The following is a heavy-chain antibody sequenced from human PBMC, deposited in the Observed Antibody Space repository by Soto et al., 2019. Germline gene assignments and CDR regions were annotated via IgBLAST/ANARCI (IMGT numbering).Heavy chain of an antibody. CDR2: INHSGST. J-gene: IGHJ6*02. CDR1: GGSFSGYY. CDR3: ARGDIVVVPAIGYYYYGMDV. V-gene: IGHV4-34*01. D-gene: IGHD2-2*01. Sequence: SETLSLTCAVYGGSFSGYYWSWIRQPPGKGLEWIGEINHSGSTSYNPSLKSRVTISVDTSKNQFSLKLSSVTAADTAVYYCARGDIVVVPAIGYYYYGMDVWGQGTTVTVSS.